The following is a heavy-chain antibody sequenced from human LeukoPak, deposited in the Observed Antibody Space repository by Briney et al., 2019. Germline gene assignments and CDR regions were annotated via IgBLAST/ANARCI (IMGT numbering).Heavy chain of an antibody. CDR1: GFTVSSSY. Sequence: PGGSLRLSCAASGFTVSSSYMSWVRQAPGKGLEWVGFIRSTAYGGTTEYAASVKGRFTISRDDSKSIAYLQMNSLKTEDTAVYYCTSPKYSSSSDQLDYWGQGTLVTVSS. CDR3: TSPKYSSSSDQLDY. J-gene: IGHJ4*02. D-gene: IGHD6-6*01. V-gene: IGHV3-49*04. CDR2: IRSTAYGGTT.